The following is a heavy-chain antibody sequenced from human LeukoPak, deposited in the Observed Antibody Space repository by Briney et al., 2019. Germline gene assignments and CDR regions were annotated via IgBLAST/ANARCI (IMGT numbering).Heavy chain of an antibody. Sequence: ASVKVSCKASGYTFTSYGISWVRQAPGQGLEWMGWISAYNGNTNYAQKLQGRVTMTTDTSTSTAYMELRSLRSDDTAVYYCARDIGSGYYRGVLSWFDLWGQGTLVTVSS. D-gene: IGHD3-22*01. CDR2: ISAYNGNT. CDR3: ARDIGSGYYRGVLSWFDL. CDR1: GYTFTSYG. V-gene: IGHV1-18*01. J-gene: IGHJ5*02.